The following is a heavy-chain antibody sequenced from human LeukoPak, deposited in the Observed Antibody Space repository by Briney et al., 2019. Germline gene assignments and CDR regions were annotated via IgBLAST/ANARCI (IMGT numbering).Heavy chain of an antibody. J-gene: IGHJ4*02. Sequence: GGSLRLSCAASGFTLSSYALSWVRQAPGKGLEWVGRIKPKTDGETTEYAAPVKDRFSISRDDSKSMMYLQMNSLKTEDTAVYYCAKAFVAVAVSDYWGQGTLVTVSS. CDR2: IKPKTDGETT. CDR3: AKAFVAVAVSDY. V-gene: IGHV3-15*01. CDR1: GFTLSSYA. D-gene: IGHD6-19*01.